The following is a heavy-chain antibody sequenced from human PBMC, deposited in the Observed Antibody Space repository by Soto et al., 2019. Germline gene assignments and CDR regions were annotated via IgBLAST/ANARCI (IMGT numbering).Heavy chain of an antibody. CDR3: AREEETRSYYYDSSGYTAPRYFDY. Sequence: GGSLRLSCAASGFTFSSYAMNWVRQAPGKGLEWVGRIKSKTDGGTTDYAAPVKGRFTISRDDSKNTLYLQMNSLKTEDTAVYYCAREEETRSYYYDSSGYTAPRYFDYWGQGTLVTVSS. CDR1: GFTFSSYA. J-gene: IGHJ4*02. V-gene: IGHV3-15*07. D-gene: IGHD3-22*01. CDR2: IKSKTDGGTT.